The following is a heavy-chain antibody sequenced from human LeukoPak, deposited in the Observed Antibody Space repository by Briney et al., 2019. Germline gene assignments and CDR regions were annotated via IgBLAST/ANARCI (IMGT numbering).Heavy chain of an antibody. V-gene: IGHV3-7*05. CDR1: GIIFSSYW. J-gene: IGHJ4*02. Sequence: PGGSLRLSCAASGIIFSSYWMTWVRQAPGKGLEWVANIKQHGNEKYYVDSVKGRFTISRDNAKNSLHLQMNSLRAEDTAVYYCARVRGGYYFDYWGQGTLVTVSS. CDR2: IKQHGNEK. D-gene: IGHD3-16*01. CDR3: ARVRGGYYFDY.